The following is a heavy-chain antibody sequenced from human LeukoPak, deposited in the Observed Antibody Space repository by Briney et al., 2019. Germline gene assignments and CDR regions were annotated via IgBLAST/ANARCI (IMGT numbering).Heavy chain of an antibody. Sequence: GGSLRLSCAASGFTFSSYAMHWVRQAPGKGLEWVAVISYDGSNKYYADSVKGRFTISRDNSKNTLHLQMNSLRAEDTAVYYCARDLGIQLWLGWFDPWGQGTLVTVSS. CDR2: ISYDGSNK. CDR1: GFTFSSYA. V-gene: IGHV3-30*04. CDR3: ARDLGIQLWLGWFDP. D-gene: IGHD5-18*01. J-gene: IGHJ5*02.